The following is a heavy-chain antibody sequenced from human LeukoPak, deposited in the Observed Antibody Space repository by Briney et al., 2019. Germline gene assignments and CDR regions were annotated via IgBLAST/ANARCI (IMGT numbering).Heavy chain of an antibody. Sequence: GGSLRLSCAASAFTFSSYSMNWVRQAPGKGLEWVSSISSSGSYIYYADSVKGRFTISRDNAKNSLYLQMNSLRAEDTAVYYCARRRDSGSLQHFDYWGQGTLVTVSS. CDR2: ISSSGSYI. J-gene: IGHJ4*02. CDR1: AFTFSSYS. V-gene: IGHV3-21*04. D-gene: IGHD1-26*01. CDR3: ARRRDSGSLQHFDY.